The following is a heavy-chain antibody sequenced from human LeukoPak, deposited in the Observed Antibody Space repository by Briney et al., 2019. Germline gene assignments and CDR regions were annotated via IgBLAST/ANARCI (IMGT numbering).Heavy chain of an antibody. CDR1: GFTFSSYA. J-gene: IGHJ4*02. Sequence: GGSLRLSCAASGFTFSSYAMSWVRQAPGKGLEWVSVIYSGGSTYYADSVKGRFTISRDNSKNTLYLQMNSLRAEDTAVYYCARDPIVVYWGQGTLVTVSS. V-gene: IGHV3-66*01. D-gene: IGHD3-22*01. CDR2: IYSGGST. CDR3: ARDPIVVY.